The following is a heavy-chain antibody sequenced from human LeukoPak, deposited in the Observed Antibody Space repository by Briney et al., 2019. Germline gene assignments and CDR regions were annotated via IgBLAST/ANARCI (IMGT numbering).Heavy chain of an antibody. Sequence: GASLRLSCAASGLTFSSYTMSWVRQAPGKGLEWVSAISAGGGNTYYADSVKGRFTISRDNSKNTLYLQMNSLRAEDTAVYSCAVPQWELLNWGQGTLVTVSS. CDR3: AVPQWELLN. D-gene: IGHD1-26*01. CDR2: ISAGGGNT. V-gene: IGHV3-23*01. J-gene: IGHJ4*02. CDR1: GLTFSSYT.